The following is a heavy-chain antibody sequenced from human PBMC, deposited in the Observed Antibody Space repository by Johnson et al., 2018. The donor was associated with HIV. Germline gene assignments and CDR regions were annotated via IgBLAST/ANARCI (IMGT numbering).Heavy chain of an antibody. J-gene: IGHJ3*02. CDR2: IYSGDTT. Sequence: MLLVESGGGLVQPGGSLRLSCASGFTVSTNYMSWVRQAPGKGLKWVSVIYSGDTTYYADSVKGRFTITRDNSKNKLYLQMNSLRAEDTAVYYCARDHSRDEAFDIWGQGTMVTVSS. CDR3: ARDHSRDEAFDI. CDR1: GFTVSTNY. D-gene: IGHD5-24*01. V-gene: IGHV3-66*01.